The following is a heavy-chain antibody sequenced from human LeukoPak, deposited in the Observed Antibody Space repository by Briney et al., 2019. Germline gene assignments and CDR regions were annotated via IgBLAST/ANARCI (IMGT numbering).Heavy chain of an antibody. CDR2: INGDGSST. D-gene: IGHD2-2*01. CDR3: PRTYIFVVPSGMAGYYYYGMDV. V-gene: IGHV3-74*01. J-gene: IGHJ6*02. Sequence: GGSLRLSCAASGFTFSSNWMHLVRQVPGKGLVWVSRINGDGSSTTYADSVKGRFTISRDNAKNTLYLQMNSLRAEDTAVYYWPRTYIFVVPSGMAGYYYYGMDVWGQGTTVTVSS. CDR1: GFTFSSNW.